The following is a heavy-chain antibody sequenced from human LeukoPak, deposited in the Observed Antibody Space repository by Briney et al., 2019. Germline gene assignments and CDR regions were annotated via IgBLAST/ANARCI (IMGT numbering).Heavy chain of an antibody. CDR1: GFTFSSYG. V-gene: IGHV3-30*03. D-gene: IGHD2-15*01. CDR3: ARTPRYCSGGSCWGVKPRGDFDY. CDR2: ISYDGSNK. Sequence: GGSLRLSCAASGFTFSSYGMHWVRQAPGKGLEWVAVISYDGSNKYYAGSVKGRFTISRDNAKNSLYLQMNSLRAEDTAVYYCARTPRYCSGGSCWGVKPRGDFDYWGQGTLVTVSS. J-gene: IGHJ4*02.